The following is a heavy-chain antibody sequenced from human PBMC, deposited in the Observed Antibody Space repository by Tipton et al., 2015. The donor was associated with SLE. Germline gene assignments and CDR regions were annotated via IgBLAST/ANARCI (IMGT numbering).Heavy chain of an antibody. D-gene: IGHD3-10*01. V-gene: IGHV4-61*02. CDR3: VRGSKVRGVPGSLYYFDY. Sequence: LTCTVSGGSISSGSYYWSWIRQPAGKGLEWIGRIYTSGSTNYNPSHKSRVTISVDTSKNQFSLKLSSVTAADTAVYYCVRGSKVRGVPGSLYYFDYWCQGSRVTVSS. CDR1: GGSISSGSYY. CDR2: IYTSGST. J-gene: IGHJ4*02.